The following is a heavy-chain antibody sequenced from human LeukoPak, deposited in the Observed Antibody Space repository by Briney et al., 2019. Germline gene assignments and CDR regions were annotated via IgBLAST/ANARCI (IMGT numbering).Heavy chain of an antibody. CDR2: ISYDGSNK. V-gene: IGHV3-30*03. D-gene: IGHD3-10*01. Sequence: GRSLRLSCAASGFTFSSYGMHWVRQAPGKGLEWVAVISYDGSNKYYTDSVKGRFTISRDNSKNTLYVQMNSLRAEDTAVYYCARGSGADGDCWGQGTLVTVSS. J-gene: IGHJ4*02. CDR1: GFTFSSYG. CDR3: ARGSGADGDC.